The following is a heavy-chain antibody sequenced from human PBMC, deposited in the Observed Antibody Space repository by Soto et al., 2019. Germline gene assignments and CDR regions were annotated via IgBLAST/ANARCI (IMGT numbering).Heavy chain of an antibody. V-gene: IGHV3-23*01. D-gene: IGHD2-15*01. CDR1: GFTFSSYA. CDR2: ISGSGGST. Sequence: GGSLRLSCAASGFTFSSYAMSWVRQAPGKGLEWVSAISGSGGSTYYADSVKRRFTISRDNSKNTLYLQMNSLRAEDTAVYYCAKVARYCSGGSCHYYYYYMDVWGKGTTVTVSS. J-gene: IGHJ6*03. CDR3: AKVARYCSGGSCHYYYYYMDV.